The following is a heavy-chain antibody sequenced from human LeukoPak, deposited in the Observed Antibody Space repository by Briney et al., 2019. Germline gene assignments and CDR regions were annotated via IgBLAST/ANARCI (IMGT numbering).Heavy chain of an antibody. D-gene: IGHD3-10*01. Sequence: SVKVSCKASGGTFSSYAISWVRQAPGQGLEWMGGIIPIFGTANYAQKFQGRVTITADESTSTAYMELSSLRSEDTAVYYCARERVTMVRGANYYYYYMDVWGKGTTVTISS. CDR2: IIPIFGTA. CDR3: ARERVTMVRGANYYYYYMDV. J-gene: IGHJ6*03. CDR1: GGTFSSYA. V-gene: IGHV1-69*13.